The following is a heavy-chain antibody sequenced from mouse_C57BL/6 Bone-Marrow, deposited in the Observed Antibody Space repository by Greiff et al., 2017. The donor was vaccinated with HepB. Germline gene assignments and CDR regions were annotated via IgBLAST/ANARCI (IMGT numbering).Heavy chain of an antibody. D-gene: IGHD2-2*01. Sequence: DVKLVESGGGLVQPGGSLKLSCAASGFTFSDYYMYWVRQTPEKRLEWVAYISNGGGSTYYPDTVKGRFTISRDNAKNTLYLQMSRLKSEDTAMYYCARQGLWFSWFAYWGQGTLVTVSA. V-gene: IGHV5-12*01. J-gene: IGHJ3*01. CDR3: ARQGLWFSWFAY. CDR2: ISNGGGST. CDR1: GFTFSDYY.